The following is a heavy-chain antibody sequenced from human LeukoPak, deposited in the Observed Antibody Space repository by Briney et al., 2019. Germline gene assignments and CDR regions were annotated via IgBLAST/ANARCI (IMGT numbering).Heavy chain of an antibody. J-gene: IGHJ4*01. CDR1: EFNFFSYG. CDR3: ARELPREVTLDY. CDR2: IFTDGSTT. V-gene: IGHV3-74*01. Sequence: GGSLRLSCVASEFNFFSYGMQWVRQAPGKGLVWVSRIFTDGSTTSYADSVKGRFTISRDNAKNTLYLQMNSLRPEDTAVYYCARELPREVTLDYWGQGTLVTVSP. D-gene: IGHD2-21*02.